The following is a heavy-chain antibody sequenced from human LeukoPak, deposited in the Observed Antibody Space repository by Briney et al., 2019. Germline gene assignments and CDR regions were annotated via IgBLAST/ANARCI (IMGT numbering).Heavy chain of an antibody. Sequence: GGSLRLSCAASGFTFSTYWMNWFRQTPGKGLEWVAKIKADGGEKDHVASVKGRFTISRDNAKNSLYLQMNSLRAEDTAVYYCARDGRREQWLADDAFDIWGQGTMVTVSS. CDR1: GFTFSTYW. D-gene: IGHD6-19*01. V-gene: IGHV3-7*01. J-gene: IGHJ3*02. CDR2: IKADGGEK. CDR3: ARDGRREQWLADDAFDI.